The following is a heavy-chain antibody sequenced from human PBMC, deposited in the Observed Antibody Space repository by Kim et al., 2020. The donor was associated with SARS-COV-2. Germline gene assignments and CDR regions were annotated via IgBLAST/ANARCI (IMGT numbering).Heavy chain of an antibody. V-gene: IGHV3-43*01. CDR2: ISWDGST. D-gene: IGHD6-13*01. CDR1: GFTFDDYT. J-gene: IGHJ4*02. CDR3: AKDSAAAAAAGFIDY. Sequence: GGSLRLSCAASGFTFDDYTMHWVRQAPGKGLEWVSLISWDGSTYYADSVKGRFTISRDNSKNSLYLQMNSLRTEDTALYYCAKDSAAAAAAGFIDYWGQGTLVTVSS.